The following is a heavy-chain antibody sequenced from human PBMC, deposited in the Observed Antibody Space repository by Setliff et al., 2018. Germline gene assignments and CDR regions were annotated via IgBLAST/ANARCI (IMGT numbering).Heavy chain of an antibody. V-gene: IGHV1-69*05. D-gene: IGHD3-10*01. CDR1: GYTFTSYG. J-gene: IGHJ6*02. CDR3: ARAIKEAHYYYGSGSIDYYGMDV. CDR2: IIPIFGTA. Sequence: KVSCKASGYTFTSYGISWVRQAPGQGLEWMGGIIPIFGTANYAQKFQGRVTITTDESTSTAYMELSSLRSEDTAVYYCARAIKEAHYYYGSGSIDYYGMDVWGQGTTVTVSS.